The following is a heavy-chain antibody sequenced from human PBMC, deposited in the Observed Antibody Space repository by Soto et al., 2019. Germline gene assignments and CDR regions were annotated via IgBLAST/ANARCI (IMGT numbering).Heavy chain of an antibody. J-gene: IGHJ6*04. CDR1: GYTFTSYG. CDR2: IRAYNGNT. Sequence: QVQLVQSGAEVKKPGASVKVSCKASGYTFTSYGISWVRQAPGQGLEWIVWIRAYNGNTNYAHKLTGRVTMTTDTSTTTDNVEQWSVMVDDTAVYYCARDLGKGAAWGEWTTVTVTS. V-gene: IGHV1-18*01. D-gene: IGHD3-10*01. CDR3: ARDLGKGAA.